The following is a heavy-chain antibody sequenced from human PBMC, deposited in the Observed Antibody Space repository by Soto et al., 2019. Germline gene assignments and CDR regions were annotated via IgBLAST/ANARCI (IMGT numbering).Heavy chain of an antibody. CDR1: GDSLSSNSAA. CDR3: ARGRSSPRGDWFDP. D-gene: IGHD6-6*01. CDR2: TYYRSKWYN. J-gene: IGHJ5*02. Sequence: QVQLQQSGPGLVKPSQTLSLTCAVSGDSLSSNSAAWNWIRQSPSRGLEWLGRTYYRSKWYNDYALFVRGRITVNPDTSKNQFCLHLNSVTPEDTAVYYCARGRSSPRGDWFDPWGQGTLVTVSS. V-gene: IGHV6-1*01.